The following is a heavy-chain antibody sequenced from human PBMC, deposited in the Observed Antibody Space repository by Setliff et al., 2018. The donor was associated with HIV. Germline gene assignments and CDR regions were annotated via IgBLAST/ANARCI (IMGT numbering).Heavy chain of an antibody. Sequence: GGSLRLSCTASGFIFSSDNMNWIRQAPGRAPEWIAYISSSGGSTYYGDSVKGRFTISRDNVKDLLFLEMKSLRGDDTGIYFCARDLPVAGTSDNWGQGTLVTVSS. CDR3: ARDLPVAGTSDN. CDR2: ISSSGGST. J-gene: IGHJ4*02. V-gene: IGHV3-48*01. CDR1: GFIFSSDN. D-gene: IGHD6-19*01.